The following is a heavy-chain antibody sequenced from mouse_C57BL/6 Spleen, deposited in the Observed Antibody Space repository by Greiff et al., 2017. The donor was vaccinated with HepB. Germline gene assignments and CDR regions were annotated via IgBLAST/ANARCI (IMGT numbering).Heavy chain of an antibody. CDR2: IDPNSGGT. D-gene: IGHD1-1*01. V-gene: IGHV1-72*01. Sequence: VQLQQPGAELVKPGASVKLSCKASGYTFTSYWMHWVKQRPGRGLEWIGRIDPNSGGTKYNEKFKSKATLTVDKPSSTAYMQLSSLTSEDSAVYYCARQNYGSSYPHYYAMDYWGQGTSVTVSS. CDR1: GYTFTSYW. CDR3: ARQNYGSSYPHYYAMDY. J-gene: IGHJ4*01.